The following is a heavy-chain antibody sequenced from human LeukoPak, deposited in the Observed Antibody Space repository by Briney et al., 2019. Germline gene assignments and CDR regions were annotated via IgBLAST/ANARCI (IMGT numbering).Heavy chain of an antibody. Sequence: GASVKVSCKASGYTFTSYAMHWVRQATGQGLEWMGWMNPNSGNTGYAQKFQGRVTTTRNTSISTAYMELSSLRSEDTAVYYCARGRGVRGVRHPNDYWGQGTLVTVSS. J-gene: IGHJ4*02. CDR3: ARGRGVRGVRHPNDY. D-gene: IGHD3-10*01. CDR2: MNPNSGNT. V-gene: IGHV1-8*02. CDR1: GYTFTSYA.